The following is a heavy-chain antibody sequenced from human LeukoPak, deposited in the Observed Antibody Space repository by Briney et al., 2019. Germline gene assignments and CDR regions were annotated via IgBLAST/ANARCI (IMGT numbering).Heavy chain of an antibody. CDR1: GYTFTSYG. Sequence: ASVKVSCKASGYTFTSYGISWVRQAPGQGLEWMGWISAYNGNTNYAQKLQGRVTMTTDTSTSTAYMELRSLRSDDTAVYYCARVATVPHAYYYYMDVWGKGTTVTVSS. D-gene: IGHD4-11*01. CDR3: ARVATVPHAYYYYMDV. J-gene: IGHJ6*03. V-gene: IGHV1-18*01. CDR2: ISAYNGNT.